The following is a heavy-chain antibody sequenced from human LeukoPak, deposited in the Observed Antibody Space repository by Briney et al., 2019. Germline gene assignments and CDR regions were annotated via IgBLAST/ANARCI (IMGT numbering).Heavy chain of an antibody. CDR3: AKDGVFSDYSSGDYFDF. J-gene: IGHJ4*02. V-gene: IGHV3-30*18. D-gene: IGHD4-11*01. Sequence: GGSLRLSCAASGFTFSSYGMHWVRQAPGKGLEWVAVISYDGSNKYYADSVKGRFTISRDNSKNTQYLQMNRLRAEDTAVYCCAKDGVFSDYSSGDYFDFWGQGTLVTVSS. CDR2: ISYDGSNK. CDR1: GFTFSSYG.